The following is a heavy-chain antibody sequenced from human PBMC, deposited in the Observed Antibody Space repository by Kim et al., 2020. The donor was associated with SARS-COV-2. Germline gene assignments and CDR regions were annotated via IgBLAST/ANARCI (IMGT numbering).Heavy chain of an antibody. J-gene: IGHJ6*02. CDR2: IYPDSGGT. CDR1: GYTFNIYY. V-gene: IGHV1-2*02. D-gene: IGHD3-16*01. Sequence: ASVKVSCKASGYTFNIYYIHWVRQAPRHGLEWMGWIYPDSGGTNVAPKFQGRVTMTTDTSINTAYMELSRLRSDDTAVYYCACTYYYGMDVWGQGTTVTV. CDR3: ACTYYYGMDV.